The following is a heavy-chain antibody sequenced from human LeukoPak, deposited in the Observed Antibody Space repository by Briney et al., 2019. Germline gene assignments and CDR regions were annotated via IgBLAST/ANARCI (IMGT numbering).Heavy chain of an antibody. CDR1: GFTFSNYN. Sequence: GGSLRLSCAASGFTFSNYNMNWVRQAPGRGLEWVSSISSSSSYMYYADSVEGRFTISRDNSENRLYLQINSLRAEDTAVYYCTRGHGGMDVWGQGTTVTVSS. CDR3: TRGHGGMDV. CDR2: ISSSSSYM. J-gene: IGHJ6*02. V-gene: IGHV3-21*01.